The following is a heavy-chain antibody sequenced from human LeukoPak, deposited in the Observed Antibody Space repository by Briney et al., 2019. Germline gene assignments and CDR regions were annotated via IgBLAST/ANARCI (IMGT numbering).Heavy chain of an antibody. CDR1: GYTFTGYY. CDR2: INPNSGGT. Sequence: ASLKVSCKTSGYTFTGYYMHWVRQAPGQGLEWMGWINPNSGGTNYAQKFQGRVTMTRDTSISTAYMELSRLRSDDTAVYYCARDRHRRHYYDSSLHPPLDYWGQGTLVTVSS. CDR3: ARDRHRRHYYDSSLHPPLDY. J-gene: IGHJ4*02. D-gene: IGHD3-22*01. V-gene: IGHV1-2*02.